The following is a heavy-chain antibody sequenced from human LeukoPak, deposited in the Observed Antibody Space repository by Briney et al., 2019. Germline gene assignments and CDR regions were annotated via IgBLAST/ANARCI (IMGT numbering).Heavy chain of an antibody. Sequence: GGSLRLSCAASGFTFSSYAISWVRQAPGKGLDWVSGISGSGGSTYYADSVKGRFTISRDSSKNTLYLQMNSLRAEDTAVYYCAKDIGYCSGGSCYNAFDIWGQGTMVTVSS. CDR2: ISGSGGST. V-gene: IGHV3-23*01. D-gene: IGHD2-15*01. J-gene: IGHJ3*02. CDR1: GFTFSSYA. CDR3: AKDIGYCSGGSCYNAFDI.